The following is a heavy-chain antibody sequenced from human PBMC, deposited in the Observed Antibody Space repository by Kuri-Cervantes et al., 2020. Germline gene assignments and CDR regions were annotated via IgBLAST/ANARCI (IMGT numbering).Heavy chain of an antibody. CDR3: ARDVVAEGRAVDY. CDR2: IRTYDGET. Sequence: ASVQVSCKTSGYTFTTYGVHGVRQAPGQGVGWRGWIRTYDGETNYAQDFQGRVTMTTNPSTSTAYVELRSLGSDDTAVYYCARDVVAEGRAVDYWGQGTMVTVSS. J-gene: IGHJ4*02. D-gene: IGHD2-2*01. V-gene: IGHV1-18*01. CDR1: GYTFTTYG.